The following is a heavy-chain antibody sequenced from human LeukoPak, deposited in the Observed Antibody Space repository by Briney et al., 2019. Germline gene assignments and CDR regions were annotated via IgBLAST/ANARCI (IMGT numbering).Heavy chain of an antibody. CDR3: ARDYGSGINWFDP. Sequence: SETLSLTCTVSGGSISSYYWSWIRQPPGKGLEWIGEIYHSGSTNYNPSLKSRVTISVDKSKNQFSLKLSSVTAADTAVYYCARDYGSGINWFDPWGQGTLVTVSS. D-gene: IGHD3-10*01. V-gene: IGHV4-59*12. J-gene: IGHJ5*02. CDR2: IYHSGST. CDR1: GGSISSYY.